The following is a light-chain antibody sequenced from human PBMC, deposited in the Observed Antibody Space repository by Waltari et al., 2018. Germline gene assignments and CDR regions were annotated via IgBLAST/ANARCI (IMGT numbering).Light chain of an antibody. Sequence: DIELTQSPSSLSASLGDRVTITCQASQGISNGLAWYQKKPGKAAKLLIYAASSLQSGGPSRFSGSGSGTEFTLTISSLQPEDFATYYCQQQNDYPRTCGQGTKVEIK. CDR2: AAS. J-gene: IGKJ1*01. CDR3: QQQNDYPRT. V-gene: IGKV1-12*01. CDR1: QGISNG.